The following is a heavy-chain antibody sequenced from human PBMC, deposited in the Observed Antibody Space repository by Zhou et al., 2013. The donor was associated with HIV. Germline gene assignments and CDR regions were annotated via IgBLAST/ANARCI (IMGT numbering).Heavy chain of an antibody. J-gene: IGHJ4*02. CDR3: ARDGFGYCSGGSCYSIDY. CDR1: GYTFTSYG. D-gene: IGHD2-15*01. CDR2: ISAYNGYT. Sequence: QVQLVQSGAEVKKPGASVKASCKTSGYTFTSYGISWVRQAPGQGLEWMGWISAYNGYTNYAQKLQGRVTMTTDTSTSTAYMELRSLRSDDTAVYYCARDGFGYCSGGSCYSIDYWGQGTLVTVSS. V-gene: IGHV1-18*01.